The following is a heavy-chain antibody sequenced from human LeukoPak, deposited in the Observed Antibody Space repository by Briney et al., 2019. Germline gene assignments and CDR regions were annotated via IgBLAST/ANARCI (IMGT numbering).Heavy chain of an antibody. J-gene: IGHJ4*02. CDR1: GFTFSSYA. Sequence: GGSLRLSCAASGFTFSSYAMSWVRQAPGKGLERVSAISGSGGSTYYADSVEGRFTISRDNSKNTLYLQMNSLRAEDTAVYYCAKEQRYSGSHIDYWGQGTLVTVSS. V-gene: IGHV3-23*01. CDR2: ISGSGGST. CDR3: AKEQRYSGSHIDY. D-gene: IGHD1-26*01.